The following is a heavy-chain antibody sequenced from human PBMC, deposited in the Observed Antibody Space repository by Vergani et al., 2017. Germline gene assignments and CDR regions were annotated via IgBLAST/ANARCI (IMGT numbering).Heavy chain of an antibody. CDR2: IIPILGIA. J-gene: IGHJ3*02. D-gene: IGHD1-1*01. CDR3: ARDGTETDAFDI. Sequence: QVQLVQSGAEVKNPGASVKVSCKASGGTFSSYTISWVRQAPGQGLEWMGRIIPILGIANYAQKFQGRVTITADKSTSTAYMELSSLRSEDTAVYYCARDGTETDAFDIWGQGTMVTVSS. CDR1: GGTFSSYT. V-gene: IGHV1-69*09.